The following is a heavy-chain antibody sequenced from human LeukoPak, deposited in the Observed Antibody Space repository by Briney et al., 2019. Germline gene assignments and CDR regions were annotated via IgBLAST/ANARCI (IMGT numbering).Heavy chain of an antibody. CDR3: ARHQSYGSGTYYAPFDY. D-gene: IGHD3-10*01. CDR1: GGSFSGYY. CDR2: INHSGST. V-gene: IGHV4-34*01. J-gene: IGHJ4*02. Sequence: SETLSLTCAVYGGSFSGYYRSWIRQPPGKGLEWIGEINHSGSTNYNPSLKSRVTISVDTSKNQFSLKLSSVTAADTAVYYCARHQSYGSGTYYAPFDYWGQGILVTASS.